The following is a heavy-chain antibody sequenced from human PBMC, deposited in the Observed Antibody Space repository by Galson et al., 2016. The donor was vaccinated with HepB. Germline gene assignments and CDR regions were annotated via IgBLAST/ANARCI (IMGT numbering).Heavy chain of an antibody. Sequence: TLSLTCSVSGGAINSASHWSWIRQHPGKGLEWIGYISYTGLTNYKSSLKSRVTMSIDTSKNQFSLKLSAVTAADMAVYYCARGQPDYLDSGSFYSGWFDPWGRGTLVTVSS. J-gene: IGHJ5*02. CDR1: GGAINSASH. D-gene: IGHD3-10*01. CDR2: ISYTGLT. CDR3: ARGQPDYLDSGSFYSGWFDP. V-gene: IGHV4-31*03.